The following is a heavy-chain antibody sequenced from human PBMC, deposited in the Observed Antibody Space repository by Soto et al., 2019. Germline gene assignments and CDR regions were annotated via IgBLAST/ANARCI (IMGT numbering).Heavy chain of an antibody. V-gene: IGHV3-9*01. CDR3: AKDSERYSGAGWFAP. Sequence: EVQLVESGGGLVQPGRSLRLSCAASGFTFDDYAMHWVRQAPGKGLEWVSGISWNSGSIGYADSVKGRFTISRDNAKNALYLQMNSLRAEDTALHYGAKDSERYSGAGWFAPWGQGTLVTVSS. CDR2: ISWNSGSI. CDR1: GFTFDDYA. D-gene: IGHD1-26*01. J-gene: IGHJ5*02.